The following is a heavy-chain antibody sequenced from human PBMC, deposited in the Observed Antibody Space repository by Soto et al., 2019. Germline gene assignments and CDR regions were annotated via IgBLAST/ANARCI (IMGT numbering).Heavy chain of an antibody. CDR1: GGSVSSGSYY. CDR3: ARAGGITMIVVALSDTFDI. J-gene: IGHJ3*02. V-gene: IGHV4-61*01. Sequence: SETLSLTCTVSGGSVSSGSYYWSWIRQPPGKGLEWIGYIYYSGSTDYNPSLKSRVTISVDTSKNQFSLKLSSVTAADTAVYYCARAGGITMIVVALSDTFDIWGQGTMVTVSS. CDR2: IYYSGST. D-gene: IGHD3-22*01.